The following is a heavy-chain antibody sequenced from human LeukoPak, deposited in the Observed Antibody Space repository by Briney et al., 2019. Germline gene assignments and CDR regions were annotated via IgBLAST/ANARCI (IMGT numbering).Heavy chain of an antibody. J-gene: IGHJ6*02. Sequence: ASVKVSCKASGYTFTSYAMNWVRQAPGQGLEWMGWINTNTGNPTYAQGFTGRFVFSLDTSVSTAYLQISSLKAEDTAVYYCARVWGSYGGKSYYYYYGMDVWGQGTTVTVSS. CDR1: GYTFTSYA. CDR3: ARVWGSYGGKSYYYYYGMDV. D-gene: IGHD4-23*01. V-gene: IGHV7-4-1*02. CDR2: INTNTGNP.